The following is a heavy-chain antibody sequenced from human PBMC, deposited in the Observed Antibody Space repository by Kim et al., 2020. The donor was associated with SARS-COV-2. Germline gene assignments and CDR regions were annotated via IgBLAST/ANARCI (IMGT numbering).Heavy chain of an antibody. Sequence: GGSLRLSCAASGFTFSSYGMHWVRQAPGKGLDWVAVIWFDGSNEYYADSVKGRFTISRDNSKNTLYLQMTSLRAEDTAVYYCARDAHQYGSSSRVGEYWGQGTLVTVS. CDR3: ARDAHQYGSSSRVGEY. D-gene: IGHD6-6*01. V-gene: IGHV3-33*01. CDR2: IWFDGSNE. CDR1: GFTFSSYG. J-gene: IGHJ4*02.